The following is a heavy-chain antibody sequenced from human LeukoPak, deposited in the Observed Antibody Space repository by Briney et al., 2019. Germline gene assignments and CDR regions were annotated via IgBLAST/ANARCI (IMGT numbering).Heavy chain of an antibody. Sequence: PGGSLRLSCAASGFTFSSYSMNWVRQAPGKGLEWLSYISGSRSTIYYADSVKGRFTISRDNAKNSLDLQMNSLRAEDTGIYYCTRDSPPDYWGQGTLVTVSS. V-gene: IGHV3-48*01. CDR3: TRDSPPDY. CDR2: ISGSRSTI. J-gene: IGHJ4*02. CDR1: GFTFSSYS.